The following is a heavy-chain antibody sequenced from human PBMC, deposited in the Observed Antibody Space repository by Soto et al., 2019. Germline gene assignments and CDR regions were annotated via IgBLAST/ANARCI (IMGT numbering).Heavy chain of an antibody. CDR1: GFTISSYA. J-gene: IGHJ5*02. V-gene: IGHV3-64D*06. D-gene: IGHD3-16*01. CDR2: TNSKGGST. Sequence: EVQLVESGGGLVQPGGSLRLSCSASGFTISSYAMHWVRQAPGKGLESVSDTNSKGGSTHYADSVRGSFTISTDNSKNTLNLQMSSVRAVGRGVYYCVRDLWGFATWGQGNRVTVSS. CDR3: VRDLWGFAT.